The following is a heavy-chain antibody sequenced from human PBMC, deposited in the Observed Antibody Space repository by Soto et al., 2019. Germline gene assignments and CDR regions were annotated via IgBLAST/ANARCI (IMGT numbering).Heavy chain of an antibody. CDR1: GLTFSSYT. J-gene: IGHJ4*02. CDR2: INYRGNSI. V-gene: IGHV3-21*06. Sequence: PXESLRLSCAASGLTFSSYTLTWVRQAPGRGLEWVSSINYRGNSIYSADSLKGRFTISRDNAKNSLYLQMNNLRPEDTAMYYCARVANGYRDNSGYPLDYWGQGTLVTVSS. CDR3: ARVANGYRDNSGYPLDY. D-gene: IGHD3-22*01.